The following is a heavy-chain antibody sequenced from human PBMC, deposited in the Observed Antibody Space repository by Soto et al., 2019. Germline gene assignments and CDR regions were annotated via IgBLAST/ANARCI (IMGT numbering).Heavy chain of an antibody. CDR1: GFTFSSYA. Sequence: GGSLRLSCAASGFTFSSYAMSWVRQAPGKGLEWVSAISGSGGSTYYAGSVKGRFTISRDNSKNTLYLQMNSLRAEDTAVYYCATSVVPAAIHYYYYGMDVWGQGTTVTVSS. D-gene: IGHD2-2*01. V-gene: IGHV3-23*01. CDR3: ATSVVPAAIHYYYYGMDV. J-gene: IGHJ6*02. CDR2: ISGSGGST.